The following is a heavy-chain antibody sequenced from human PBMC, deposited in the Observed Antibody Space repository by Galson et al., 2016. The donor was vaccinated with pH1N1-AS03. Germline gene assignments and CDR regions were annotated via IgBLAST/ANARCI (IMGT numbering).Heavy chain of an antibody. CDR1: GFTFDDYG. CDR2: INWDGGST. V-gene: IGHV3-20*04. J-gene: IGHJ6*03. Sequence: SLRLSCAASGFTFDDYGMTWVRHRPGKGLEWVPGINWDGGSTGYGDSVKGRVTISRDNATKAVYLQMNSLRTEDTALYYCARGGSSGGSPMDVWGKGTTVTVSS. D-gene: IGHD2-15*01. CDR3: ARGGSSGGSPMDV.